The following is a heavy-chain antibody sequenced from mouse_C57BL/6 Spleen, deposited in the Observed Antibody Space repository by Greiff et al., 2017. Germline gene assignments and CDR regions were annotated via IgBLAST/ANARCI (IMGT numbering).Heavy chain of an antibody. V-gene: IGHV1-80*01. CDR1: GYAFSSYW. Sequence: VQLKESGAELVKPGSSVKISCKASGYAFSSYWMNWVKQRPGKGLEWIGQIYPGDGDTNYNGKFKGKATLTADKSSSTAYMQLSSLTSEDSAVCFCARSGASSYAMDYWGQGTSVTVSS. J-gene: IGHJ4*01. CDR2: IYPGDGDT. D-gene: IGHD3-1*01. CDR3: ARSGASSYAMDY.